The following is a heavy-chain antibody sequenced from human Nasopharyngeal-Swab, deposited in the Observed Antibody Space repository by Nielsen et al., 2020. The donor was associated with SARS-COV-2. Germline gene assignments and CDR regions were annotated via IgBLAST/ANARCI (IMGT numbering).Heavy chain of an antibody. CDR2: ISYDGSNK. J-gene: IGHJ6*02. CDR1: GFTFSSYA. Sequence: GESLKISCAASGFTFSSYAMHWVRQAPGKGLEWVAVISYDGSNKYYADSVKGRFTISRDNSKNTLYLQMNSLRAEDTAVYYCAREVRSPVGGAARLGMDVWGQGTTVTVSS. D-gene: IGHD6-6*01. V-gene: IGHV3-30-3*01. CDR3: AREVRSPVGGAARLGMDV.